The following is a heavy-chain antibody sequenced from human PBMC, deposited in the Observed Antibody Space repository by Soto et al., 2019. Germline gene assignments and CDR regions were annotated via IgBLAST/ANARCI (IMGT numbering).Heavy chain of an antibody. CDR3: ARGEYYFDY. J-gene: IGHJ4*02. V-gene: IGHV3-74*01. CDR1: GFTFTSYW. Sequence: SLRLSCAASGFTFTSYWVHLVRQAPGKGLVWVSRINSDGSSTSYADSVKGRFTISRDNAKNTLYLQMNSLREEDTAVYYCARGEYYFDYWAQGILVTVSS. CDR2: INSDGSST.